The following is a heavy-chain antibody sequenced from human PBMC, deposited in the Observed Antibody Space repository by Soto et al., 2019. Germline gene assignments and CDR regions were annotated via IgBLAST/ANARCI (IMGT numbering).Heavy chain of an antibody. J-gene: IGHJ6*02. D-gene: IGHD6-6*01. CDR1: GGSVSSGSNY. Sequence: LSLTCTVSGGSVSSGSNYWSWIRQPPGKGLEWIGYIYYSGSTNYNPSLKSRVTISVDTSKNQFSLKLSSVTAADTAVYYCARGVQRNYYYGMDVWGQGTTVTVSS. CDR2: IYYSGST. CDR3: ARGVQRNYYYGMDV. V-gene: IGHV4-61*01.